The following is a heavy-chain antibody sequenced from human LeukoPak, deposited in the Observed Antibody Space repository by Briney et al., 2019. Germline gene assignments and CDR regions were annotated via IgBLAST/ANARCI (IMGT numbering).Heavy chain of an antibody. CDR3: ARPRGYSSSWSDAFDI. CDR2: INPNSGGT. V-gene: IGHV1-2*02. CDR1: GYTFTGYY. Sequence: ASVKVSCKASGYTFTGYYIHWVRQAPGQGVEWVGWINPNSGGTNYAQKFQGRVTMTRDTSISTAYMELSRLRSDDTAVYYCARPRGYSSSWSDAFDIWGQGTMVTVSS. D-gene: IGHD6-13*01. J-gene: IGHJ3*02.